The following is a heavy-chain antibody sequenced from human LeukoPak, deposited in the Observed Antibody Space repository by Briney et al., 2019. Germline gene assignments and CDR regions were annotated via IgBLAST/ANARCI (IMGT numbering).Heavy chain of an antibody. CDR1: GFTASSNY. Sequence: GSLRLSCAASGFTASSNYMSWVRQAPGKGLEWVSVIYSGGSTYYADSVKGRFTISRDNAKKSLYLQMNSLRAEDTAVYYCARDFGPSTAAWGAFDIWAQGTMVIVSS. J-gene: IGHJ3*02. D-gene: IGHD6-6*01. V-gene: IGHV3-53*01. CDR3: ARDFGPSTAAWGAFDI. CDR2: IYSGGST.